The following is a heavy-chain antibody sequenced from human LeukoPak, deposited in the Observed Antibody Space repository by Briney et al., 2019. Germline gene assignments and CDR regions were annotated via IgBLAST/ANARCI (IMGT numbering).Heavy chain of an antibody. CDR3: AKDLQDSGSGWYGNDY. Sequence: PGGSLRLSCAASGFTFSSYAMSWVRQAPGKGLEWVSAISGSGGSTYYADSVKGRFTISRDNSKNTLYLQMNSLRAEDTAVYYCAKDLQDSGSGWYGNDYWGQGTLVTVSS. CDR2: ISGSGGST. J-gene: IGHJ4*02. CDR1: GFTFSSYA. D-gene: IGHD6-19*01. V-gene: IGHV3-23*01.